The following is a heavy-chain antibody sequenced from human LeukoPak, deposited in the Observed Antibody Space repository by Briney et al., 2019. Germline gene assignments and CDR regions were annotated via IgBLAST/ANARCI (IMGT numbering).Heavy chain of an antibody. CDR1: GFTFSDYY. CDR2: ISSSGSTI. V-gene: IGHV3-11*01. D-gene: IGHD6-13*01. Sequence: GGSLRLSCAASGFTFSDYYMSWIRQAPGKGLEWVSYISSSGSTIYYADSVKGRFTISRDNAKNSLYLQMNSLRAEDTAVYYCARVGKNTIAAAGMGRFDPWGQGTLVTVSS. CDR3: ARVGKNTIAAAGMGRFDP. J-gene: IGHJ5*02.